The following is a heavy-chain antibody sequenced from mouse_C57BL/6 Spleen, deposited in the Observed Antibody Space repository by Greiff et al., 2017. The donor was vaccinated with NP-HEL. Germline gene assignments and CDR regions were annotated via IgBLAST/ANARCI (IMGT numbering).Heavy chain of an antibody. CDR1: GYAFSSSW. D-gene: IGHD2-2*01. CDR2: IYPGDGDT. Sequence: VQLQQSGPELVKPGASVKISCKASGYAFSSSWMNWVKQRPGKGLEWIGRIYPGDGDTNYNGKFKGKATLTADKSSSTAYMQLSSLTSEDSAVYFCAREGGYPPFAYWGQGTLVTVSA. CDR3: AREGGYPPFAY. V-gene: IGHV1-82*01. J-gene: IGHJ3*01.